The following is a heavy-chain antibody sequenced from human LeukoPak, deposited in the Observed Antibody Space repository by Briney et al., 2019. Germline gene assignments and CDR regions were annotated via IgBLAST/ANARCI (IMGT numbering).Heavy chain of an antibody. CDR3: ARDSRQYYYDSSGYTAN. D-gene: IGHD3-22*01. Sequence: GASVKVSCKASGYTSTSYDINWVRQATGQGLEWMGWMNPNSGNTGYAQKFQGRVTITRNTSISTAYMELSSLRSEDTAVYYCARDSRQYYYDSSGYTANWGQGTLVTVSS. CDR1: GYTSTSYD. J-gene: IGHJ4*02. V-gene: IGHV1-8*03. CDR2: MNPNSGNT.